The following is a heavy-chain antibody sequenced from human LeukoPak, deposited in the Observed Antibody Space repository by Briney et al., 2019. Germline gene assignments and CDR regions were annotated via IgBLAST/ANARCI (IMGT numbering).Heavy chain of an antibody. J-gene: IGHJ4*02. Sequence: GESLKISCKGSGYSFTTHWIGWVRQLPGKGLEWMGLIFPGDSETIYSPSFQGQVTISADKSINTAYLRWSSLKASDTAMYYCATSESQTRFDYWGQGALVTVSS. D-gene: IGHD1/OR15-1a*01. CDR2: IFPGDSET. CDR1: GYSFTTHW. V-gene: IGHV5-51*01. CDR3: ATSESQTRFDY.